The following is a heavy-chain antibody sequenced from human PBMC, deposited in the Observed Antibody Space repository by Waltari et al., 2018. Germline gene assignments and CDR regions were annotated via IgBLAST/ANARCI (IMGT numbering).Heavy chain of an antibody. Sequence: QVQLVQSGAEVKKPGASVKVSCKASGYTFTGYYMHWVRQAPGQGLEWMGWINPNSGGTNYAQKFQGGAAMTRDTSINTAYMELGRLRSDDTAVYYCARDLQFNGSGRPSANYYYYYGMDVWGQVTTVTVSS. V-gene: IGHV1-2*02. D-gene: IGHD3-10*01. CDR3: ARDLQFNGSGRPSANYYYYYGMDV. CDR1: GYTFTGYY. CDR2: INPNSGGT. J-gene: IGHJ6*02.